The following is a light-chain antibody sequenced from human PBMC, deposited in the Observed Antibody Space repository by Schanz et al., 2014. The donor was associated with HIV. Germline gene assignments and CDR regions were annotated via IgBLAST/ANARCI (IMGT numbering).Light chain of an antibody. J-gene: IGLJ1*01. CDR1: SYSIGNNF. Sequence: QSVLTQPPSVSAAPGQRVTISCSGHSYSIGNNFVSWFQQLPGTAPKLLIYDNYKRPSGIPDRFSGSKSGTSATLVITGLQTGDEADYYCGTWDSSLSADVFGTGTKLTVL. CDR3: GTWDSSLSADV. V-gene: IGLV1-51*01. CDR2: DNY.